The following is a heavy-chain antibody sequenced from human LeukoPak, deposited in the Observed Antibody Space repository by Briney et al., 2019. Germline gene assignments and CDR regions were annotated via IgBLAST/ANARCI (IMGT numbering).Heavy chain of an antibody. D-gene: IGHD3-9*01. Sequence: ASVKVSCKASGYTFTGYYMHWVRQAPGQGLEWMGRINPNSGGTNYAQKFQGRVTMTRDTSISTAYMELSRPRSDDTAVYYCARGSRYYDILTGHDYWGQGTLVTVSS. V-gene: IGHV1-2*06. CDR2: INPNSGGT. CDR1: GYTFTGYY. J-gene: IGHJ4*02. CDR3: ARGSRYYDILTGHDY.